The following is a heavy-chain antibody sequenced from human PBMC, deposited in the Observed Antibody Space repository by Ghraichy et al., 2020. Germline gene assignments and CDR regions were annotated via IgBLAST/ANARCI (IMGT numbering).Heavy chain of an antibody. Sequence: SETLSLTCAVYGGSFSGYYWSWIRQPPGKGLEWIGEINHSGSTNYNPSLKSRVTISVDTSKNQFSLKLSSVTAADTAVYYCARAVLRFLEWLPDYWGQGTLVTVSS. CDR2: INHSGST. D-gene: IGHD3-3*01. CDR1: GGSFSGYY. J-gene: IGHJ4*02. V-gene: IGHV4-34*01. CDR3: ARAVLRFLEWLPDY.